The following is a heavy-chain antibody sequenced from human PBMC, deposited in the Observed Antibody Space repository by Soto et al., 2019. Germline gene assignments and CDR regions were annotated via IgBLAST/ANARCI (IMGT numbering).Heavy chain of an antibody. V-gene: IGHV4-34*09. J-gene: IGHJ6*02. Sequence: TLSLTCSVYGASFSGYYWSWIRQPPGKGLEWIGEINHSGSTNYNPSLKSRVTISVDTSKNQFSLKLSSVTAADTAVYYCARDQGIAARTGGYYGMDAWGQGTKVTVSS. CDR3: ARDQGIAARTGGYYGMDA. D-gene: IGHD6-6*01. CDR2: INHSGST. CDR1: GASFSGYY.